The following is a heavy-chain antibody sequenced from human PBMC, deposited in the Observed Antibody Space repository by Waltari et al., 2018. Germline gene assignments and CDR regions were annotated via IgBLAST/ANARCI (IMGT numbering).Heavy chain of an antibody. D-gene: IGHD3-10*01. CDR1: GYTFTGYY. J-gene: IGHJ4*02. Sequence: QVQLVQSGAEVKKPGASVKVSCKASGYTFTGYYMHWVRQAPGQGLEWMGRINPNSGGTNYAQKFQGRVTMTRDTSISTAYMELSRLRSDDTAVYYCAREGGYGSGSYWYFDYWGQGILVTVSS. CDR3: AREGGYGSGSYWYFDY. V-gene: IGHV1-2*06. CDR2: INPNSGGT.